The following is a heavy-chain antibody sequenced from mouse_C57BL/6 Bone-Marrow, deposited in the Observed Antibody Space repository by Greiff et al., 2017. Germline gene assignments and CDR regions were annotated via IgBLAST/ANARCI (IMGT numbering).Heavy chain of an antibody. Sequence: EVNVVESGGGLVKPGGSLKLSCAASGFTFSSYAMSWVRQTPEKRLEWVATISDGGSYTYYPDNVKGRFTISRDNAKNNLYLQMSHLKSEDTAMYYCARLYYSNFWFAYWGQGTLVTVSA. D-gene: IGHD2-5*01. CDR3: ARLYYSNFWFAY. CDR1: GFTFSSYA. V-gene: IGHV5-4*03. CDR2: ISDGGSYT. J-gene: IGHJ3*01.